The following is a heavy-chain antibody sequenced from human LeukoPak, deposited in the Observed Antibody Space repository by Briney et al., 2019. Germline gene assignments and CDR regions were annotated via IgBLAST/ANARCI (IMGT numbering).Heavy chain of an antibody. V-gene: IGHV3-21*01. CDR1: GFTFSSYS. Sequence: GGSLRLSCAASGFTFSSYSMNWVRQAPGKGLEWVSSISSSSSYIYYADSVKSRFTISRDNAKNSLYLQMNSLRAEDTAVYYCAPVEMAINYWGQGTLVTVSS. CDR2: ISSSSSYI. CDR3: APVEMAINY. D-gene: IGHD5-24*01. J-gene: IGHJ4*02.